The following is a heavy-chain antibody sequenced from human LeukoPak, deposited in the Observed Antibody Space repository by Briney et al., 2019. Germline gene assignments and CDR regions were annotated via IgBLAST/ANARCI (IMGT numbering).Heavy chain of an antibody. J-gene: IGHJ3*02. D-gene: IGHD3-10*01. V-gene: IGHV4-59*08. Sequence: SETLSLTCSVSGASISSYYWSWIRQPPGKGLEWIGYISYSGSTNYNPSLQSRVTISVDTSKNQFSLKLSSVTAADTAVYYCARDYGSGSYYAFDIWGQGTMVTVSS. CDR1: GASISSYY. CDR2: ISYSGST. CDR3: ARDYGSGSYYAFDI.